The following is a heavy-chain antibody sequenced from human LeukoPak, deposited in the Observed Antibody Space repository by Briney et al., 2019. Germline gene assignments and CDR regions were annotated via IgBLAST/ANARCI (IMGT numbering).Heavy chain of an antibody. J-gene: IGHJ4*02. CDR1: GCTFSSDS. Sequence: GGSLRLSCAASGCTFSSDSMNWVRQAPGKGLEWVSSISSSSSYIYYADSVKGRFTISRDNAKNSLYLQMNSLRAEDTAVYYCARDMAAPYDYWGQGTLVTVSS. CDR3: ARDMAAPYDY. V-gene: IGHV3-21*01. D-gene: IGHD6-13*01. CDR2: ISSSSSYI.